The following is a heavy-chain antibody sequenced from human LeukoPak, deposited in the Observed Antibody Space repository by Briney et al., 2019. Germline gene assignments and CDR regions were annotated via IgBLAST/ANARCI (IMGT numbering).Heavy chain of an antibody. J-gene: IGHJ4*02. CDR1: GGSISSSSYY. D-gene: IGHD3-10*01. Sequence: PSETLSLTCTVSGGSISSSSYYWGWIRQPPGKGLEWIGSIYYSGSTYYNPSLKSRVTISVDTSKNQFSLKLGSVTAADTAVYYCARHPALWFGEPLDYWGQGTLVTVSS. CDR2: IYYSGST. CDR3: ARHPALWFGEPLDY. V-gene: IGHV4-39*01.